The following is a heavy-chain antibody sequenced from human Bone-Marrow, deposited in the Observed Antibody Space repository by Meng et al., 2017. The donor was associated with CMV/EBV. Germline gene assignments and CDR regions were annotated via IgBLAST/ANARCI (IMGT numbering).Heavy chain of an antibody. CDR1: GDTFNSYY. CDR3: ARGTNIVVVAATHWFDP. Sequence: GDTFNSYYMHWVRQAPGQGLEWMGIINPSGGSTSYAQKFQGRVTMTRDTSTSTVYMELSSLRSEDTAVYYCARGTNIVVVAATHWFDPWGQGTLVT. D-gene: IGHD2-15*01. CDR2: INPSGGST. V-gene: IGHV1-46*02. J-gene: IGHJ5*02.